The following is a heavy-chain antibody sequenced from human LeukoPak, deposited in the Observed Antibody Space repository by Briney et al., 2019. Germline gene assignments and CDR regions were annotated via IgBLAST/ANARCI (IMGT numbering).Heavy chain of an antibody. V-gene: IGHV3-23*01. CDR3: AKDMGGSYYDYFQH. J-gene: IGHJ1*01. CDR1: GFTFDDYA. Sequence: GGSLRLSCAASGFTFDDYAMHWVRQAPGKGLEWVSAISGSGGSTYYADSVKGRFTISRDNSKNTLYLQMNSLRAEDTAVYYCAKDMGGSYYDYFQHWGQGTPVTVSS. CDR2: ISGSGGST. D-gene: IGHD1-26*01.